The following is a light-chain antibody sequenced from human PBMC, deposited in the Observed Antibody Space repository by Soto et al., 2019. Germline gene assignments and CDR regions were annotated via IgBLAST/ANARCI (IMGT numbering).Light chain of an antibody. V-gene: IGKV3-15*01. CDR3: QQYHNWPRT. CDR2: GAS. CDR1: QSVNTN. Sequence: EIVMMQSPATLSVSPGERATLSCRASQSVNTNVAWYQQKFGQAPRLLMYGASIRASSFPARFSGSGSGTEFTLTIRSLQSEDVAVYYCQQYHNWPRTFGQGTKVDIK. J-gene: IGKJ1*01.